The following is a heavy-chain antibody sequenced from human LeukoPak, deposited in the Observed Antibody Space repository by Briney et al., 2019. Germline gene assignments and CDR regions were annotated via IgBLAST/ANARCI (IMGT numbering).Heavy chain of an antibody. D-gene: IGHD3-16*01. V-gene: IGHV4-34*01. CDR1: GGSFSGYY. CDR3: ARSDYPYVWGPY. J-gene: IGHJ4*02. Sequence: KPSETLSLTCAVYGGSFSGYYWSWIRQPPGKGLEWIGEINHSGSTNYNPSLKSRVTISVDTSKNQFSLKLSSVTAADTTVYYCARSDYPYVWGPYWGQGTLATVSS. CDR2: INHSGST.